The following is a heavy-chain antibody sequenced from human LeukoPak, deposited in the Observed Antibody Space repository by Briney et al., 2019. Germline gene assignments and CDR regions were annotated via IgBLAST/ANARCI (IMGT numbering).Heavy chain of an antibody. CDR1: GYTFTSYY. Sequence: ASVKVSCKASGYTFTSYYMHWVRQAPGQGLDWMGIINPSGGSTSYAQKFQGRVTMTRDTSTSTVYMELSSLRSEDTAVYYCARGRSIAARSHPHAYWGQGTLVTVSS. D-gene: IGHD6-6*01. J-gene: IGHJ4*02. V-gene: IGHV1-46*01. CDR2: INPSGGST. CDR3: ARGRSIAARSHPHAY.